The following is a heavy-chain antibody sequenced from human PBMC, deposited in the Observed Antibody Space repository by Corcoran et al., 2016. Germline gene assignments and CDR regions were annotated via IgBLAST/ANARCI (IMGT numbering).Heavy chain of an antibody. CDR3: ATTLYSTFFRDY. V-gene: IGHV4-59*01. D-gene: IGHD6-13*01. J-gene: IGHJ4*01. CDR1: GGFISNYY. Sequence: QVQLQAAGPGLVKPSATLSLTWTVSGGFISNYYWSWIRQPPGKGLGRSGYVYNSGSTNYNASLKRRVTISIDTSKNQFSLKLSAVTAADTAVYYCATTLYSTFFRDYWDHGTLVTVCS. CDR2: VYNSGST.